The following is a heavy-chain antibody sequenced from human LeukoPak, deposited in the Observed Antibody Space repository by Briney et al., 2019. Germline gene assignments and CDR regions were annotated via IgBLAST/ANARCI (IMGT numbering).Heavy chain of an antibody. V-gene: IGHV1-8*01. J-gene: IGHJ3*02. CDR3: ARYSSSWLGAFDI. D-gene: IGHD6-13*01. Sequence: ASVKVSCKASGYTFTSYDINWVRQATGQGLEWMGWMNPNSGNTGYAQKFQGRVTMTRNTSISTAYMELSSLRSEDTAVYYCARYSSSWLGAFDIWGQGTMVTVSS. CDR2: MNPNSGNT. CDR1: GYTFTSYD.